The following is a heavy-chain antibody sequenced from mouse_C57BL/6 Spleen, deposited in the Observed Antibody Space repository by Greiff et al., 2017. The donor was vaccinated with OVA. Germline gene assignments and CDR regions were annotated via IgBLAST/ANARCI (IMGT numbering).Heavy chain of an antibody. CDR3: ARPDYGNYEGYFDY. Sequence: VQLQQSGAELVKPGASVKLSCKASGYTFTSYWMHWVKQRPGQGLEWIGMIHPNSGSTNYNEKFKSKATLTVDKSSSTAYMQLSSLTSEDSAVYCGARPDYGNYEGYFDYWGQGTTLTVSS. V-gene: IGHV1-64*01. J-gene: IGHJ2*01. CDR2: IHPNSGST. CDR1: GYTFTSYW. D-gene: IGHD2-1*01.